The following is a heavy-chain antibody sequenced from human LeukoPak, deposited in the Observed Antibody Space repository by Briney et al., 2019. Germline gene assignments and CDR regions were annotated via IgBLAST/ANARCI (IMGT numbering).Heavy chain of an antibody. J-gene: IGHJ6*04. D-gene: IGHD3-10*02. Sequence: PGGSLRLSCVASGFTFSSYAMNWVRQAPGKGLEWVSYISSSGSTIYYADSVKGRFTISRDNAKSSLYLQMNSLRAEDTAVYYCAELGITMIGGVWGKGTTVTISS. CDR3: AELGITMIGGV. CDR1: GFTFSSYA. V-gene: IGHV3-48*03. CDR2: ISSSGSTI.